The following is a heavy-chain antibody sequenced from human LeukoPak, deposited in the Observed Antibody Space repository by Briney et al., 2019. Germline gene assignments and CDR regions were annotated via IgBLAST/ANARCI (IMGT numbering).Heavy chain of an antibody. CDR3: ARATDTAMVTFDY. CDR2: INPHSGGT. CDR1: GYTFTAYY. V-gene: IGHV1-2*02. Sequence: ASVKVSCKASGYTFTAYYMHWVRQAPGQGLEWMGWINPHSGGTNFAQKFQGRVTMTRDTSNTTAHMELSRLRSDDTAVYYCARATDTAMVTFDYWGQGTLVTVSS. D-gene: IGHD5-18*01. J-gene: IGHJ4*02.